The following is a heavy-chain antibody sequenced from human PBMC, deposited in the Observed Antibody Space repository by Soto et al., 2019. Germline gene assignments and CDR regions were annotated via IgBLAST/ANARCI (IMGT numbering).Heavy chain of an antibody. CDR2: ISSSSSYI. CDR1: GFNLNYYS. D-gene: IGHD4-17*01. CDR3: ARSMTWTTADAFAL. J-gene: IGHJ3*01. V-gene: IGHV3-21*01. Sequence: EVQPVESGGGLVKPGESLRLSCAASGFNLNYYSMNWVRQAPGRGLEWVSSISSSSSYIYYADSVKGRFTISRDNAKDSLFLQMNSLRAEDTAVYYCARSMTWTTADAFALWGQGTMVTVSS.